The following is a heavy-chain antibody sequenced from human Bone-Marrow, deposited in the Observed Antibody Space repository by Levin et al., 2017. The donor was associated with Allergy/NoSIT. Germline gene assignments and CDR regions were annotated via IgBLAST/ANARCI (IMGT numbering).Heavy chain of an antibody. Sequence: LRLSCAISGDSVSSNSAAWNWIRQSPSRGLEWLGRTYYRSKWYNDYAVSVKSRITINPDTSKNQFSLQLNSVTPEDTAVYYCARAFYSQITVTTFDYWGQGTLVTVSS. CDR1: GDSVSSNSAA. CDR2: TYYRSKWYN. CDR3: ARAFYSQITVTTFDY. D-gene: IGHD4-17*01. V-gene: IGHV6-1*01. J-gene: IGHJ4*02.